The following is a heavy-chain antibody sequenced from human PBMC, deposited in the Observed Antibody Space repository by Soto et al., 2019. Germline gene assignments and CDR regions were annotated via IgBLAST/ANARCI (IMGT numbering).Heavy chain of an antibody. Sequence: GGSLRLSCAASGFTFSSYAMSWVRQAPGKGLEWVSAISGSGGSTNYADSVEGRFTISRDNAKNTLFLQMNSLRVEDTAVYYCARAGWYRFDYWGQGTLVTVSS. CDR3: ARAGWYRFDY. V-gene: IGHV3-23*01. D-gene: IGHD6-19*01. CDR1: GFTFSSYA. J-gene: IGHJ4*02. CDR2: ISGSGGST.